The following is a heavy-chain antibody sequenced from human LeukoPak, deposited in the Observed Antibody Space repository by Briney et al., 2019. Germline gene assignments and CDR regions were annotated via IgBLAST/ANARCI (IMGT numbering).Heavy chain of an antibody. CDR1: GSTFSRYG. Sequence: GGSLRLSCAASGSTFSRYGLHWVRQAPGKGLEWVAFIRDDGSTRYYADSVKGRFTMSRESAKNSLYLQMNSLRAGDTAVYYCARAVAGTHWFDPWGQGTLVTVSS. D-gene: IGHD6-19*01. CDR3: ARAVAGTHWFDP. CDR2: IRDDGSTR. J-gene: IGHJ5*02. V-gene: IGHV3-30*02.